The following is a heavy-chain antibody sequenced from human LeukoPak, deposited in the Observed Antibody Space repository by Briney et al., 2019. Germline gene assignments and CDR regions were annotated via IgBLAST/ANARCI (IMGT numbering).Heavy chain of an antibody. CDR1: GYSSATFR. V-gene: IGHV5-51*01. D-gene: IGHD3-22*01. J-gene: IGHJ4*02. CDR2: IYPADSDT. CDR3: ARRYYSDGRVYYWAYHFDF. Sequence: GESLKICCKGSGYSSATFRIGWVRQMPGKGLEWMGVIYPADSDTRYSPSFQGQVTISADKSINTAYLQWSSLRASDTAMYYCARRYYSDGRVYYWAYHFDFWRQGTLVTVSS.